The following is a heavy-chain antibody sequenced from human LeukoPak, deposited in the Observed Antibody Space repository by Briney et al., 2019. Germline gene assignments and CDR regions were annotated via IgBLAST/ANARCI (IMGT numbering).Heavy chain of an antibody. D-gene: IGHD3-3*01. CDR1: GFTFSSYG. J-gene: IGHJ4*02. Sequence: GGSLRLSCAASGFTFSSYGMHWVRQAPGKGLEWVAFIRYDGSNKYYADSVKGRFTISRDNSKNTLYLQMNSLRAEDTAVYYCAKDVRDFWSGYSYWGQGTLVTVSS. CDR3: AKDVRDFWSGYSY. CDR2: IRYDGSNK. V-gene: IGHV3-30*02.